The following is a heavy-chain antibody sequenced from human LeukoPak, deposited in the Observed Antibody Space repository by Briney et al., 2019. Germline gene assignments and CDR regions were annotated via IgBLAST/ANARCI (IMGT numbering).Heavy chain of an antibody. CDR1: GFAFSSYA. V-gene: IGHV3-23*01. Sequence: GGSLRLSCAASGFAFSSYAMSWVRQAPRKGREWVSSISESGGSTFYADSVRGRFTLSRDNSKNTLFLQMNSLRAEDTAVYYCAKLRGDFWGQGTLVTVSS. CDR2: ISESGGST. J-gene: IGHJ4*02. CDR3: AKLRGDF.